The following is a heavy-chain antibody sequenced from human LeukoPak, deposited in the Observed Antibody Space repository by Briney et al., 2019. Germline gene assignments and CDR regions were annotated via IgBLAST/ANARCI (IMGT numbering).Heavy chain of an antibody. CDR2: IYPGDSVT. CDR3: ARQGYSSAWSDY. D-gene: IGHD6-19*01. Sequence: GESLKISCKGSGYSFTSYWIGWVRQVPGKGLEWMGVIYPGDSVTRYSPSFQGQVTILADKSNNTAYLQWSSLRASDTAMYYCARQGYSSAWSDYWGQGTLVTVSS. V-gene: IGHV5-51*01. J-gene: IGHJ4*02. CDR1: GYSFTSYW.